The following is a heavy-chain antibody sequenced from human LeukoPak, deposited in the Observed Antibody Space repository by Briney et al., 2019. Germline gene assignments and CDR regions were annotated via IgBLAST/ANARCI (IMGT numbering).Heavy chain of an antibody. D-gene: IGHD6-19*01. J-gene: IGHJ4*02. CDR3: ASSYSSGWYSSGVDY. CDR2: ISYDGSNK. Sequence: PGGSLRLSCAASGFTFSSYAMHWVRQAPGKGLEWVAVISYDGSNKYYADSVKGRFTISRDNSKNTLYLQMNSLRAEDTAVYYCASSYSSGWYSSGVDYWGQGTLVTVSS. CDR1: GFTFSSYA. V-gene: IGHV3-30*04.